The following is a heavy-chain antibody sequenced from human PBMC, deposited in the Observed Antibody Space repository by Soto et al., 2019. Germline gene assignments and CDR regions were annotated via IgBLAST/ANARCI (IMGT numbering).Heavy chain of an antibody. V-gene: IGHV3-33*01. CDR3: VRDGVGATTYFGYFDY. J-gene: IGHJ4*02. D-gene: IGHD1-26*01. Sequence: QVQLVESGGGVVQPGRSLRLSCAASGFNFGGYGMHWVRQAPGKGLEWVAITRHDGSNTYYADSVRGLFTISRDNSNNTLYLQMNSLTVEDTAVYYCVRDGVGATTYFGYFDYWGQGTLITVSS. CDR1: GFNFGGYG. CDR2: TRHDGSNT.